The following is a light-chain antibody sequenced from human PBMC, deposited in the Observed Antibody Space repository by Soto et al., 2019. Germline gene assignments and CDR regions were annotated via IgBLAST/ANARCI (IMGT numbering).Light chain of an antibody. Sequence: QSVLTQPPSASGAPGQTVTISCTGSRSNIGADYDVHWYQQVPGAPPKLLIYGNWNRPSGLPDRFSGSKSVASASLAITGLQAEEEAYYYCQSYDVTLDAWVFGGGTKLTVL. CDR1: RSNIGADYD. J-gene: IGLJ3*02. CDR3: QSYDVTLDAWV. CDR2: GNW. V-gene: IGLV1-40*01.